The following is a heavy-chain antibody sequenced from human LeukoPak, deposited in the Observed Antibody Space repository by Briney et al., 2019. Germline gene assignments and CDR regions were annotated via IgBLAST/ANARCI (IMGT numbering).Heavy chain of an antibody. J-gene: IGHJ4*02. V-gene: IGHV3-53*01. CDR2: IHSGGST. CDR1: GFTVSSNH. CDR3: ARGLAQAGILGVFDY. D-gene: IGHD6-13*01. Sequence: GGSLRLSCAASGFTVSSNHMNWVRQAPGKGLEWVSLIHSGGSTYYADSVKDRFTISRDNSRNTVDLQMNSLRAEDTAVYYCARGLAQAGILGVFDYWGQGALVTVSS.